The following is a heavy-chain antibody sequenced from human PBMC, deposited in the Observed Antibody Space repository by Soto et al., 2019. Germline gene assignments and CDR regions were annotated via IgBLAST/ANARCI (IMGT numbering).Heavy chain of an antibody. V-gene: IGHV4-59*08. CDR2: IYYSGST. CDR1: GGSISSYY. Sequence: SETLSLTCTVSGGSISSYYWSWIRQPPGKGLEWIGYIYYSGSTNYNPSLKSRVTISVDTSKKQFSLKLSSVTAADTAVYYCASYSARAPHNSFDPSGQGTLVTVSS. CDR3: ASYSARAPHNSFDP. J-gene: IGHJ5*02. D-gene: IGHD2-15*01.